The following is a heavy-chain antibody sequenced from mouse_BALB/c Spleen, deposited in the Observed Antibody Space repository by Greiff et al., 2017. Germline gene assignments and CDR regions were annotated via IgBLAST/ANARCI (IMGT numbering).Heavy chain of an antibody. CDR2: ISYSGST. D-gene: IGHD4-1*02. CDR3: ARSNWDYFDY. Sequence: DVKLQESGPGLVKPSQSLSLTCTVTGYSITSDYAWNWIRQFPGNKLEWMGYISYSGSTSYNPSLKSRISITRDTSKNQFFLQLNSVTTEDTATYYCARSNWDYFDYWGQGTTLTVSS. J-gene: IGHJ2*01. CDR1: GYSITSDYA. V-gene: IGHV3-2*02.